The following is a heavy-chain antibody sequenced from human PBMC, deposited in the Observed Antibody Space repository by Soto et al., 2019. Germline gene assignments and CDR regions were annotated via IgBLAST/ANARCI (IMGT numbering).Heavy chain of an antibody. CDR3: ARVVISEVSPFDY. Sequence: SETLSLTCAVYGGSFSGYYWSWIRQPPGKGLEWIGEINHSGSTNYNPSLKSRVTISVDTSKNQFSLKLSSVTAADTAVYFCARVVISEVSPFDYWGQGTLVTGSS. CDR1: GGSFSGYY. CDR2: INHSGST. J-gene: IGHJ4*02. D-gene: IGHD3-22*01. V-gene: IGHV4-34*01.